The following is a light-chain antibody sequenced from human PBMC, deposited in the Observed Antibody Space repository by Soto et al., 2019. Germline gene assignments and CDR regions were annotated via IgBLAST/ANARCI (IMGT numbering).Light chain of an antibody. J-gene: IGLJ1*01. CDR3: LSFTRSDTYI. CDR2: EVS. CDR1: SSDIGAYNY. Sequence: QSALTQPASVSGSPGQSITFSCTGTSSDIGAYNYVSWYQHHPAKAPKLMIYEVSNRPPGISNRFSGSKSGNTASLTISGLQAEDEADYYCLSFTRSDTYIFGTGTKVTVL. V-gene: IGLV2-14*01.